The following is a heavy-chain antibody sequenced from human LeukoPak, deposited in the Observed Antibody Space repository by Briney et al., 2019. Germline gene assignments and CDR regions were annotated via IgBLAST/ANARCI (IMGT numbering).Heavy chain of an antibody. CDR1: GFTFSNYA. V-gene: IGHV3-23*01. D-gene: IGHD5-24*01. CDR2: ISGSGGST. J-gene: IGHJ6*04. CDR3: AKVPSVDGYNNYYYYYGMDV. Sequence: GGSLRLSCAASGFTFSNYAMSWVRQAPGKGLEWVSAISGSGGSTYYADSVKGRFTISRDNSKNTLYLQMNSLRAEDTAVYYCAKVPSVDGYNNYYYYYGMDVWGRGTTVTVSS.